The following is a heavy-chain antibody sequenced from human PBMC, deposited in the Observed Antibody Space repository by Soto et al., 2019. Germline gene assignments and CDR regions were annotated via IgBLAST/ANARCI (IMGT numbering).Heavy chain of an antibody. CDR2: INPASGST. D-gene: IGHD6-13*01. CDR1: GYTFTHYY. V-gene: IGHV1-46*01. J-gene: IGHJ4*02. Sequence: QVQLVQSGAEVKKPGASVKLSCRTSGYTFTHYYIHWVRQAPGQGLEWLAIINPASGSTNYAQDFQDRVTLTMDTSTTTVYMELSGLRAEDTAIFYCARDLAAGDYWGQGTLVTVSS. CDR3: ARDLAAGDY.